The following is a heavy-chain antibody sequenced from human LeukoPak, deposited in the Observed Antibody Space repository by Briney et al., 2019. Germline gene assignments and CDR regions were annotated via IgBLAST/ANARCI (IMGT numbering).Heavy chain of an antibody. CDR1: VYTFTGYY. D-gene: IGHD6-13*01. J-gene: IGHJ4*02. V-gene: IGHV1-2*02. CDR3: ARAGYSSTWYFFDS. CDR2: INPNSGAT. Sequence: ASVTVSCKASVYTFTGYYIHWVRQAPGQGLQWMAWINPNSGATSSAQRFQGRVTMTRDTSISTTYLQLSGLRSDDTAVYFCARAGYSSTWYFFDSWGQGTLVTVSS.